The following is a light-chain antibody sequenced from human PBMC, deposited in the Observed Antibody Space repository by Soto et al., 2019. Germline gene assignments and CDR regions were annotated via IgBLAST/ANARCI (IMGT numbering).Light chain of an antibody. J-gene: IGKJ1*01. Sequence: EIVLKQSPATLSLSPGEGATLSCRASQSVSSSLAWYQQKPGQAPRLLIYDASNRASGIPARFSGSGSGTDFTLTISSLEPEDVAIYYCQQFSNCPRTFGQGTKVEIK. V-gene: IGKV3-11*01. CDR3: QQFSNCPRT. CDR1: QSVSSS. CDR2: DAS.